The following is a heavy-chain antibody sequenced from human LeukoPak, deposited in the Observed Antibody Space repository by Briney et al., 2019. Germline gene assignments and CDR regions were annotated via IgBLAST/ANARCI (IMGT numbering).Heavy chain of an antibody. D-gene: IGHD1-26*01. CDR2: ITSSGAYI. Sequence: GGSLRLSCAASGFTFNYYNMNWVRQAPGKALEWVSSITSSGAYIFYADSVSGRFTISRDNAKDSLYLQMNSLGPEDTAVYYCARDPYSGNYGNYYYYYMDVWGKGTTVTISS. CDR1: GFTFNYYN. V-gene: IGHV3-21*01. CDR3: ARDPYSGNYGNYYYYYMDV. J-gene: IGHJ6*03.